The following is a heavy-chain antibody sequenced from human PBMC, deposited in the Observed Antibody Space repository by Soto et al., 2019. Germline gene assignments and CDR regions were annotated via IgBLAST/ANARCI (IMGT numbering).Heavy chain of an antibody. Sequence: GESLKISCKGSGYSFTSYWISWVRQMPGKGLEWMGRIDPSDSYTNYSPSFQGHVTISADKSISTAYLQWSSLKASDTAMYYCARLTYDSRGYSQYMDVWGQGTTVTVSS. CDR3: ARLTYDSRGYSQYMDV. CDR2: IDPSDSYT. V-gene: IGHV5-10-1*01. J-gene: IGHJ6*02. D-gene: IGHD3-22*01. CDR1: GYSFTSYW.